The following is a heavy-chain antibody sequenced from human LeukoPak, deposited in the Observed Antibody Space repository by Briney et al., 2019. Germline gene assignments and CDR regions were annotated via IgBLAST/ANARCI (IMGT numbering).Heavy chain of an antibody. D-gene: IGHD6-13*01. CDR1: GFTFSSYA. Sequence: GGSLRLSCAASGFTFSSYAMSWVRQAPGKGLEWVSAISGSGDSTCYGDSVKGRFTISRDNSKNTLYLQMNSLRAEDTAVYYCAKTRPLDSSSWSHGDYWGQGTLVTVSS. V-gene: IGHV3-23*01. CDR3: AKTRPLDSSSWSHGDY. CDR2: ISGSGDST. J-gene: IGHJ4*02.